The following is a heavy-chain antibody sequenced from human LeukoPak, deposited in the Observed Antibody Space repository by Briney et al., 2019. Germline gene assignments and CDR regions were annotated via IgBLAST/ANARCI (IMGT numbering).Heavy chain of an antibody. V-gene: IGHV3-23*01. CDR3: AKDSRGYQDYFDY. Sequence: PGGSLRLSCAASGFTFSNYGMNWVRQALGKGLEWVSAISGSGGGTFYADSVKGRFTISRDNSKNMLYLQMNSLRAEDTAVYYCAKDSRGYQDYFDYWGQGTLVTVSS. CDR1: GFTFSNYG. J-gene: IGHJ4*02. CDR2: ISGSGGGT. D-gene: IGHD3-22*01.